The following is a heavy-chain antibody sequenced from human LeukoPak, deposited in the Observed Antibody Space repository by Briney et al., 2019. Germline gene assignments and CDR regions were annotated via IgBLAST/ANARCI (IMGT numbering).Heavy chain of an antibody. Sequence: GGSLRLSCAASGFTFSRYAMSWVRQAPGKGLEWVSAISGSGGSTYSAASVTGRFTISRDTSKNTLNLQMNSLGAEDTAVYYCAKEGQGPIGDYDSSGYSPGAFDIWGQGTMVTVSS. CDR1: GFTFSRYA. D-gene: IGHD3-22*01. CDR2: ISGSGGST. CDR3: AKEGQGPIGDYDSSGYSPGAFDI. J-gene: IGHJ3*02. V-gene: IGHV3-23*01.